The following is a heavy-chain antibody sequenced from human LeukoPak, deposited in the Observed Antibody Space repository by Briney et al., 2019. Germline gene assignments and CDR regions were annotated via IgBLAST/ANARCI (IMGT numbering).Heavy chain of an antibody. CDR2: IYYSGST. CDR3: ARAGGSSWYVGFDY. Sequence: SETLSLTCTVSGGSISSYYWSWIRQPPGKGLEWIGYIYYSGSTNYNPSLKSRVTISVDTSKNQFSLKLSSVTAADTAVYYCARAGGSSWYVGFDYWGQGTLVTVSS. CDR1: GGSISSYY. D-gene: IGHD6-13*01. J-gene: IGHJ4*02. V-gene: IGHV4-59*12.